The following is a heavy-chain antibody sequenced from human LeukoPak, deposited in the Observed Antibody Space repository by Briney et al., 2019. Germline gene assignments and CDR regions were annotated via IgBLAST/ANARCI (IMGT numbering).Heavy chain of an antibody. V-gene: IGHV3-23*01. Sequence: QPGGSLRLSCATSGFSFSSYAMSWVRQAPGKGLEWVSAMSSSDDGRYYAASVRSRFTISRDTSRSTLYLQMNSLRAEDAAVYYCAKAPVTSCRGAFCYPFDYWGQGTLVTVSS. CDR1: GFSFSSYA. J-gene: IGHJ4*02. CDR3: AKAPVTSCRGAFCYPFDY. D-gene: IGHD2-15*01. CDR2: MSSSDDGR.